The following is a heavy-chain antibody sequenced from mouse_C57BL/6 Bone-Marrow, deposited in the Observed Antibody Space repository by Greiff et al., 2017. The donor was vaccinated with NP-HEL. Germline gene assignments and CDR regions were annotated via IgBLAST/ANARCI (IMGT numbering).Heavy chain of an antibody. CDR1: GYSFTGYF. CDR3: AKGDYGSSLAWFAY. CDR2: INPYNGDT. J-gene: IGHJ3*01. Sequence: VQLQQSGPELVKPGDSVKISCKASGYSFTGYFMNWVMQSHGKSLEWIGRINPYNGDTFYNQKFKGKATLTVDKSSSKAHMELRSLTSEDSAVYYCAKGDYGSSLAWFAYWGQGTLVTVSA. D-gene: IGHD1-1*01. V-gene: IGHV1-20*01.